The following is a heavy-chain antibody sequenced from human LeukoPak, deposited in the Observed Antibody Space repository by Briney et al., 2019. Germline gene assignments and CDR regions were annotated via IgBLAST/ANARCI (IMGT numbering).Heavy chain of an antibody. Sequence: QPGRSLRLSCAASGFTFSTYGMHWVRQAPGKGLEWVALISYTGGNKYYADSVKGRFTISRDNSNNTLYLQMNSLRAEDTAVYYCGKDAHSSGWQGGVDSWGQGTLVTVSS. CDR3: GKDAHSSGWQGGVDS. V-gene: IGHV3-30*18. D-gene: IGHD6-19*01. CDR1: GFTFSTYG. CDR2: ISYTGGNK. J-gene: IGHJ4*02.